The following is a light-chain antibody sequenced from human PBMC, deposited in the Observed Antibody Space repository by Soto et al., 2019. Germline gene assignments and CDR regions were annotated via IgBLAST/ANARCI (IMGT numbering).Light chain of an antibody. CDR3: SSYTSSSTPV. J-gene: IGLJ1*01. Sequence: QAALTQPASVSGSPGQSITISCTGTSSDVGAYNYVSWYQQHPGKALKLMIYDVSNRPSGVSNRFSGSKSGNTASLTISGLQAEDEADYYCSSYTSSSTPVFGTGTKVTVL. CDR1: SSDVGAYNY. V-gene: IGLV2-14*01. CDR2: DVS.